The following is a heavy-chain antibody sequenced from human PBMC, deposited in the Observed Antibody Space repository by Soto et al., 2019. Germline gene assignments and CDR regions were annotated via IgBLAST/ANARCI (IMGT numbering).Heavy chain of an antibody. D-gene: IGHD6-6*01. V-gene: IGHV4-39*07. J-gene: IGHJ4*02. CDR1: GGSISSSSYY. Sequence: PSETLSLTCTVSGGSISSSSYYWGWLRQPPGKDLEWIGHIHHSGSTHYNPSLKSRVTISVDTSKNQFSLYLNSVTAADTAVYYCARWVEVSLDYFDSWGQGIPVTVS. CDR2: IHHSGST. CDR3: ARWVEVSLDYFDS.